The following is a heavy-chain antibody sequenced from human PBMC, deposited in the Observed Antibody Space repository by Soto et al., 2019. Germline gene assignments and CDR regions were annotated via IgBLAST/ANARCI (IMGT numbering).Heavy chain of an antibody. CDR2: ISYDGSNK. J-gene: IGHJ6*02. CDR1: GFTFSSYG. CDR3: AKPNLRDYYFGMDV. V-gene: IGHV3-30*18. Sequence: QVQLVESGGGVVQPGRSLRLSCAASGFTFSSYGMHWVRQAPGKGLEWVAVISYDGSNKYYADSVKGRFTISRDNSKNTLYLQMNSLRAEDTAVYYCAKPNLRDYYFGMDVWGQGTTVTVSS.